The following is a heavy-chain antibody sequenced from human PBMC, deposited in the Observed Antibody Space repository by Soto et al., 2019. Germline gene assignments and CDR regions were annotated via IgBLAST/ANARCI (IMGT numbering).Heavy chain of an antibody. J-gene: IGHJ6*02. CDR1: GFTFSYYS. Sequence: EVQLVESGGDLVQPGGSLRLSCAASGFTFSYYSMNWVRQAPGKGLEWVSYISSGSSTIYYADSVKGLFTISRDNAKNSLYLQMNSLRDEDTAVYYCGGGIYYGTGVWGHGTTVNVSS. V-gene: IGHV3-48*02. D-gene: IGHD3-16*01. CDR2: ISSGSSTI. CDR3: GGGIYYGTGV.